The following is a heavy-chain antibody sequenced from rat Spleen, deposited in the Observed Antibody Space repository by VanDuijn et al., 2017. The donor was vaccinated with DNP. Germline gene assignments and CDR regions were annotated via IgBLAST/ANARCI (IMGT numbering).Heavy chain of an antibody. Sequence: EVQLVESGGGLVQPGRSMKLSCAASGFTFSDYYMAWVRQAPTKGLEWVAYLTYVGGNTYYRDSVKGRFTISRDNAKSTLYLNMNSLRSEDMATYYCARPYGYNNGGFAYWGQGTLVTVSS. CDR2: LTYVGGNT. CDR3: ARPYGYNNGGFAY. CDR1: GFTFSDYY. V-gene: IGHV5-22*01. D-gene: IGHD1-10*01. J-gene: IGHJ3*01.